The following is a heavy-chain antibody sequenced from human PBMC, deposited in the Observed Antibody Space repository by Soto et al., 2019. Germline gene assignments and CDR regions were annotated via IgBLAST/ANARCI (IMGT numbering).Heavy chain of an antibody. V-gene: IGHV4-59*08. CDR3: ARFARLLDY. Sequence: QVQLQESGPGLVKPSETLSLTCAVFGASISNSYWSWVRQPPGKGLEYLGYIYHSGDTNYNPSLKSRATMALDTPKNQVSLKLSSVTAADTAVYYCARFARLLDYWGQGTLVTVSS. CDR1: GASISNSY. CDR2: IYHSGDT. J-gene: IGHJ4*02.